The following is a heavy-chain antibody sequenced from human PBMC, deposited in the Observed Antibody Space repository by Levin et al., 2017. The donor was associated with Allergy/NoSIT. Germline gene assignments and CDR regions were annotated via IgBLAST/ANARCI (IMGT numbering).Heavy chain of an antibody. V-gene: IGHV5-51*01. CDR2: IYPGDSDT. J-gene: IGHJ3*02. CDR3: SKHKRRIVSTTSPFDI. CDR1: EDSFASYW. D-gene: IGHD5/OR15-5a*01. Sequence: TGGSLRLSCKGSEDSFASYWIGWVRQKPGKGPEWMGIIYPGDSDTRYSPSFQGQVTISADKSINTAYLQWSSLKASDTAMYYCSKHKRRIVSTTSPFDIWGQGTMVTVSS.